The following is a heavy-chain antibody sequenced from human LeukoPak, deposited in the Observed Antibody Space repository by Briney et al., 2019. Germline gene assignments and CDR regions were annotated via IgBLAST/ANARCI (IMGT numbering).Heavy chain of an antibody. D-gene: IGHD3-3*01. CDR1: GGSISSGSYY. J-gene: IGHJ5*02. CDR2: IYTSGST. Sequence: SETLSLTCTVSGGSISSGSYYWSWIRQPAGKGLEWIGRIYTSGSTNYNPSLKSRVTISVDTSKNQFSLKLSSVTAADTAVYYCAIFAGGGRHTIFGVVSNWFDPWGQGTLVTVSS. CDR3: AIFAGGGRHTIFGVVSNWFDP. V-gene: IGHV4-61*02.